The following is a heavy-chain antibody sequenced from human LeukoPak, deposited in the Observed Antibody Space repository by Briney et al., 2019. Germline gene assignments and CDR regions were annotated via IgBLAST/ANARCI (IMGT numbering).Heavy chain of an antibody. CDR2: INRNGVTT. V-gene: IGHV3-20*04. J-gene: IGHJ5*02. D-gene: IGHD6-19*01. Sequence: GGSLRLSCAASGFALDDFGMSWVRQGPGMGLEWVSSINRNGVTTWYADSVRGRFTISRDNAKNSLYLQMNSLSAEDTAFYYCARGGWYGGNWFAPWGQGTLVSVSS. CDR1: GFALDDFG. CDR3: ARGGWYGGNWFAP.